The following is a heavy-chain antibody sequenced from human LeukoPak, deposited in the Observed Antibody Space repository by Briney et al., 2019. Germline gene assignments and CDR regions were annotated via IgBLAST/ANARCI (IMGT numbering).Heavy chain of an antibody. CDR2: ISAYNGNT. V-gene: IGHV1-18*01. J-gene: IGHJ5*02. CDR3: ARDARHAMVRGVRFDP. Sequence: ASVKVSCKASGYTFTSYGISWVRQAPGQGLEWMGWISAYNGNTNYARKLQGRVTMTTDTSTSTAYMELRSLRSDDTAVYYCARDARHAMVRGVRFDPWGQGTLVTVSS. D-gene: IGHD3-10*01. CDR1: GYTFTSYG.